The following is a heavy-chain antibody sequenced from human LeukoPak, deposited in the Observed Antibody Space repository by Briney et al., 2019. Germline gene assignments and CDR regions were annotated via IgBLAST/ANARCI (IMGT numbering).Heavy chain of an antibody. Sequence: SETLSLTCTVSGGSLTTYYWSWIRQPPGKGLEWIGYFHTYGSGSTNYNPSLKSRVTISVDTSKNQFSLKLSSVTAADTAVYYCARLYYDSSRYPNWFDPWGQGTLVTVSS. D-gene: IGHD3-22*01. V-gene: IGHV4-4*09. CDR2: TYGSGST. CDR3: ARLYYDSSRYPNWFDP. J-gene: IGHJ5*02. CDR1: GGSLTTYY.